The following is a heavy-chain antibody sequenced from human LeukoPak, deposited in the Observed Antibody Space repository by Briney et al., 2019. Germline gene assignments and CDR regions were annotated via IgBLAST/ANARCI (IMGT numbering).Heavy chain of an antibody. J-gene: IGHJ6*03. Sequence: GASVKVSCKASGYTFTSYYMHWVRQAPGQGLEWMGWINPNSGGTNYAQKFQGRVTMTRDTSISTAYMELSRLRSDDTAVYYCARVSGPSIAARPDYYYMDVWGKGTTVTVSS. V-gene: IGHV1-2*02. D-gene: IGHD6-6*01. CDR2: INPNSGGT. CDR1: GYTFTSYY. CDR3: ARVSGPSIAARPDYYYMDV.